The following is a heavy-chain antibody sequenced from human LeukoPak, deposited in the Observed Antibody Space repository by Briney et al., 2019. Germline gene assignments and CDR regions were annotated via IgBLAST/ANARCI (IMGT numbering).Heavy chain of an antibody. CDR2: IRYDGSNK. CDR1: GFTFSSYA. D-gene: IGHD3-22*01. Sequence: GGSLRLSCAASGFTFSSYAMHWVRQAPGKGLEWVAFIRYDGSNKYYADSVKGRFTISRDNSKNTLYLQMNSLRAEDTAVYYCAKDDSSGYYYVPYFDYWGQGTLVTVSS. V-gene: IGHV3-30*02. CDR3: AKDDSSGYYYVPYFDY. J-gene: IGHJ4*02.